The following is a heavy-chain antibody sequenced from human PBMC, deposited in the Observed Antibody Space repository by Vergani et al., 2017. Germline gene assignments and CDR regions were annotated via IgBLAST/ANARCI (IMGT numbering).Heavy chain of an antibody. Sequence: QLQLQESGPGLVKPSETLSLTCTVSGGSISSSSYYWGWIRQPPGKGLEWIGSIYYSGSTYYNPSLKSRVTRSVDTSKNPFSLKLSSVTAADTAVYYCARQNYYDSSGYWPYYYYGMDVWGQGTTVTVSS. J-gene: IGHJ6*02. V-gene: IGHV4-39*01. CDR2: IYYSGST. CDR3: ARQNYYDSSGYWPYYYYGMDV. D-gene: IGHD3-22*01. CDR1: GGSISSSSYY.